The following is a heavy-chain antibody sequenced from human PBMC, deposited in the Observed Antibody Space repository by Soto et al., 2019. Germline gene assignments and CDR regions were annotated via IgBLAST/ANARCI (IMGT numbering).Heavy chain of an antibody. J-gene: IGHJ6*02. Sequence: ETLSLTCTVSGGSISSSSYYWGWIRQPPGKGLEWIGSIYYSGSTYYNPSLKSRVTISVDTSKNQFSLKLSSVTAADTAVYYCARLGGMDVWGQGTTVTVSS. CDR1: GGSISSSSYY. V-gene: IGHV4-39*01. CDR3: ARLGGMDV. CDR2: IYYSGST.